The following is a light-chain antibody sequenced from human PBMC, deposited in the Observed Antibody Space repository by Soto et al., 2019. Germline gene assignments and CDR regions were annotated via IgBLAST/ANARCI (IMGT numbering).Light chain of an antibody. CDR2: KAS. CDR1: QSISXX. V-gene: IGKV1-5*03. J-gene: IGKJ4*01. Sequence: DIQMTQSPSTLSASVGDRXXXXXXASQSISXXLAWYQQKPGKAPNLLIYKASSLESGVPSRFSGSGSGTEFTLTISSLQPDDFATXXXQQXNSYPLTFGGGTKVEIK. CDR3: QQXNSYPLT.